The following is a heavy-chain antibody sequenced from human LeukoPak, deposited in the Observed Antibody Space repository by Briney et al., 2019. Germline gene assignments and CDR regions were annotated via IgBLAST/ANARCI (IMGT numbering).Heavy chain of an antibody. J-gene: IGHJ4*02. Sequence: PSETLSLTCTVSGGSISSGDYCWSWIRQPPGKGLEWIGYIYYSGSTYYNPSLKSRVTISVDTSKNQFSLKLSFVTAADTAVYYCARDSSSWYYFDYWGQGTLVTVSS. CDR2: IYYSGST. CDR3: ARDSSSWYYFDY. V-gene: IGHV4-30-4*08. D-gene: IGHD6-13*01. CDR1: GGSISSGDYC.